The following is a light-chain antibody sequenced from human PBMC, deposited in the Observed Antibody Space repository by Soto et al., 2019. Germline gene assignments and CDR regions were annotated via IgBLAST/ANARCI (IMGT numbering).Light chain of an antibody. V-gene: IGKV3-15*01. Sequence: EIVMTQSPATLSVSPGARATLSCRASQSVGSKLVWYQQKPGQAPRLLIYGASTRATGIPARFSGSGSGTEFTLTISSLQSEDSAVYYCQQYNNWPPITFGQGTRLEMK. CDR2: GAS. CDR1: QSVGSK. J-gene: IGKJ5*01. CDR3: QQYNNWPPIT.